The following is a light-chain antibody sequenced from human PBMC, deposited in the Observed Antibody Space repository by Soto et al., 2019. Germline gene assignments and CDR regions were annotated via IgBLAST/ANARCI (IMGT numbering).Light chain of an antibody. Sequence: IQLTQSPSSLSASVGDRVTITCRASQGINNFLAWYQQKPGKAPQLLIYAASTLQSGVPSRFSGTGSGTDFTLTISSLQPEDSATYYCQQLTNYRVIFVQGTKLEIK. CDR2: AAS. CDR3: QQLTNYRVI. J-gene: IGKJ2*01. CDR1: QGINNF. V-gene: IGKV1-9*01.